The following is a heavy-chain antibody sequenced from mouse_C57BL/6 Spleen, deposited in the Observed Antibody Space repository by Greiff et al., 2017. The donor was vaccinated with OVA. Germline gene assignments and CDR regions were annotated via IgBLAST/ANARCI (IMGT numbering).Heavy chain of an antibody. CDR3: TYSKVDY. CDR1: GFNIKDDY. V-gene: IGHV14-4*01. D-gene: IGHD2-5*01. J-gene: IGHJ2*01. CDR2: IDPENGDT. Sequence: VQLQRSGAELVRPGASVKLSCTASGFNIKDDYMHWVKQRPEQGLEWIGWIDPENGDTEYASKFQGKATITADTSSNTAYLQLSSLTSEDTAVYYCTYSKVDYWGQGTTLTVSS.